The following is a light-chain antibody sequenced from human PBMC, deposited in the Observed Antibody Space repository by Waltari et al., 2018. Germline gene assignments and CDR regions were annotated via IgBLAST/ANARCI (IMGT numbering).Light chain of an antibody. V-gene: IGLV2-23*02. CDR3: CSYAGFSTVV. J-gene: IGLJ2*01. CDR1: SSDIGSYNL. Sequence: QSALTQPASVSGSPGQSITISCTGTSSDIGSYNLVSWYQQHPGKAPKRMIYDVTKRPPGVSSRFSGSKSGITASLTISGLQAEDEADYYCCSYAGFSTVVFGGGTKLTVL. CDR2: DVT.